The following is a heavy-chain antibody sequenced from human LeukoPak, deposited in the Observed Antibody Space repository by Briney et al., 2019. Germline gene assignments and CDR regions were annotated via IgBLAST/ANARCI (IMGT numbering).Heavy chain of an antibody. CDR2: INHSGST. CDR1: VGSFSGYY. Sequence: SETLSLTCAVYVGSFSGYYWSWIRQPPGKGLEWIGEINHSGSTNYNSSLKSRVTILVDTSKNQFSLKLSSVTAADTAVYYCARGYYGSGSHCCHMDVWGKGTTITVS. J-gene: IGHJ6*03. CDR3: ARGYYGSGSHCCHMDV. D-gene: IGHD3-10*01. V-gene: IGHV4-34*01.